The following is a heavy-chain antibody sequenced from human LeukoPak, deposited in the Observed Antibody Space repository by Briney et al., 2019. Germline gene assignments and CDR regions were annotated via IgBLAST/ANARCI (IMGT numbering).Heavy chain of an antibody. CDR1: GGSISSSSYY. Sequence: PSETLSLTCTVSGGSISSSSYYWGWIRQPPGKGLDYMAYVYYTGSTKYNPSLKSRVTISVDTSKNQFSLKLSSVTAADTAVYYCARHGIVATIDYWGQGTLVTVSS. D-gene: IGHD5-12*01. J-gene: IGHJ4*02. V-gene: IGHV4-61*05. CDR3: ARHGIVATIDY. CDR2: VYYTGST.